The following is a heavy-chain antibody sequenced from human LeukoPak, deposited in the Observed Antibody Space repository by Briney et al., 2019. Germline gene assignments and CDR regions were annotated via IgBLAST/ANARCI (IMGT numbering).Heavy chain of an antibody. CDR2: INPNSGGT. CDR1: GYTFTGYY. V-gene: IGHV1-2*02. J-gene: IGHJ6*03. Sequence: ASVKVSCKASGYTFTGYYMHWVRQAPGQGLEWMGWINPNSGGTNYAQKFQGRVTMTRDTSISTAYMELSRLRSDDTAVYYCARDTKATAYCYYHNMDVWWKGTTVAVSS. CDR3: ARDTKATAYCYYHNMDV. D-gene: IGHD1-26*01.